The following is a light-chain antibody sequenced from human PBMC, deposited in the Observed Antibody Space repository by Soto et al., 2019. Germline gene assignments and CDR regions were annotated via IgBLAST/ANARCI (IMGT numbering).Light chain of an antibody. J-gene: IGLJ1*01. CDR1: SANIGAAYN. CDR3: QSYDISLSGYV. V-gene: IGLV1-40*01. CDR2: GNN. Sequence: VLTQPPSGSGAPGPRVTISCTGSSANIGAAYNVDWYQQLPGTAPKLLIYGNNNRPSGVPARFSGSKSGTSASLAIAGLQAEDEGDYYCQSYDISLSGYVFGTGTKVTVL.